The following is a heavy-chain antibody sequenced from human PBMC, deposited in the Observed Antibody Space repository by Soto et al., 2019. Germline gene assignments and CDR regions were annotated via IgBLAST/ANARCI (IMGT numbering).Heavy chain of an antibody. CDR1: GFSFSSIA. V-gene: IGHV3-23*01. Sequence: EVQLLESGGGLVQPGGSLRLACAASGFSFSSIAMTWVRQAPGKGLEWVSDISAGGGNTYYADSVKGRFTVSRDNSDNKMYLQMNSLRDEDTALYFCARDRLGSGWFSNWGRGTLVTVSS. D-gene: IGHD6-13*01. CDR3: ARDRLGSGWFSN. CDR2: ISAGGGNT. J-gene: IGHJ4*02.